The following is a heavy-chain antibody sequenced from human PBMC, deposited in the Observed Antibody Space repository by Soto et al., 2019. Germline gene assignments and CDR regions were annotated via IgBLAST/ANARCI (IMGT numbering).Heavy chain of an antibody. J-gene: IGHJ4*02. CDR1: GGSISSHY. Sequence: SETLSLTCTVSGGSISSHYWTWIRQPPGKGLECIGYISYSGNTNYNPSLKSRVNISLDTSKNQFSLKLSSVTAADTAVYYCARRSNDWADFDYWGQGALVTVSS. D-gene: IGHD1-1*01. V-gene: IGHV4-59*11. CDR3: ARRSNDWADFDY. CDR2: ISYSGNT.